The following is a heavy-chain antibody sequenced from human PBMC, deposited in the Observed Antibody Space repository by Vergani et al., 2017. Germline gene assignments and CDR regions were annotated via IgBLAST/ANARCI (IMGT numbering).Heavy chain of an antibody. D-gene: IGHD3-3*01. J-gene: IGHJ4*02. V-gene: IGHV3-23*01. Sequence: EVQLLESGGGLVQPGGSLRLSCAASGFTFSSYAMSWVRQAPGKGLEWVSAISGSGGSTYYADSVKGRFTISRDNSKNTLYLQMNSLRAEDTAVYYCAKGPGMPYYDFWVGYKEEGHYFDYWGQGTLVTVSS. CDR3: AKGPGMPYYDFWVGYKEEGHYFDY. CDR1: GFTFSSYA. CDR2: ISGSGGST.